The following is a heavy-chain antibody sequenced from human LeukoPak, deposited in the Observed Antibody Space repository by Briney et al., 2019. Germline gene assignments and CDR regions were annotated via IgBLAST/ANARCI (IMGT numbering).Heavy chain of an antibody. Sequence: SETLSLTCTVSGGSISSHYWSWIRQPPGKGLEWIGYIYYSGSTNYNPSLKSRVTISVDTSKNQFSLKLSSVTAADTAVYYCARDGGLRYFDWLSNWFVPWGQGTLVTVSS. CDR1: GGSISSHY. D-gene: IGHD3-9*01. CDR3: ARDGGLRYFDWLSNWFVP. J-gene: IGHJ5*02. V-gene: IGHV4-59*11. CDR2: IYYSGST.